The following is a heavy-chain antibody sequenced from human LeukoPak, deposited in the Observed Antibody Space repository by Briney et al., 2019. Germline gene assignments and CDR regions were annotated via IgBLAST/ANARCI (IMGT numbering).Heavy chain of an antibody. V-gene: IGHV4-31*02. CDR3: AREPRITMVRGVIIGYFDY. CDR1: GGSISSGGYY. Sequence: SETLSLTCTVSGGSISSGGYYWSWIRQPPGKGLEWIGYIYYSGSTYYNPSLKSRVTISVDTSKNQFSLKLSSVTAADTAVYYCAREPRITMVRGVIIGYFDYWGQGTLVTVSS. J-gene: IGHJ4*02. CDR2: IYYSGST. D-gene: IGHD3-10*01.